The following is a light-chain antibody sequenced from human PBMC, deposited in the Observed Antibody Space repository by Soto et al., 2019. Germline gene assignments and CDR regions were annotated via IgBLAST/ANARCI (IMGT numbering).Light chain of an antibody. CDR3: QQYNSYPLT. CDR1: QNLRGW. V-gene: IGKV1-5*03. J-gene: IGKJ4*01. CDR2: RAS. Sequence: DIQMTQSPSTLSASVGDRVTITCRASQNLRGWLAWYQQKPGKAPKVLIYRASLLQSGVPSRFSGSGGGTEFTLTISSLQPDDFATFYCQQYNSYPLTFGGGTKVDIK.